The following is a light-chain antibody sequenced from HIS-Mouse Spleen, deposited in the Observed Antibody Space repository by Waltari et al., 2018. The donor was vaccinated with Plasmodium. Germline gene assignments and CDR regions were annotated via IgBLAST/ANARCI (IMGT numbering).Light chain of an antibody. V-gene: IGLV2-14*03. CDR3: SSYTSSITLV. CDR1: SSDVVGYNY. CDR2: DVS. J-gene: IGLJ2*01. Sequence: QSALTQPASVSGSPGQSITISCTGTSSDVVGYNYVSWYQQHPGKAPKLMIYDVSKRPSGVSNRFSGSKSGNTASLTISGLQAEDEADYYCSSYTSSITLVFGGGTKLTVL.